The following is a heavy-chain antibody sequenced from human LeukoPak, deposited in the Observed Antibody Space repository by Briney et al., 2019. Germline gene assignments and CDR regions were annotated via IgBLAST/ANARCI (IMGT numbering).Heavy chain of an antibody. CDR1: GFTFRSYN. Sequence: GGSLRLSCAASGFTFRSYNMNWVRQAPGKGLEWVSYITGGSTTIYYADSVKGRFTISRDNAKNSLYLQMNSLRAEDTAVYYCARDYSTVTTFFDYWGQGTLVTVS. CDR3: ARDYSTVTTFFDY. J-gene: IGHJ4*02. D-gene: IGHD4-17*01. CDR2: ITGGSTTI. V-gene: IGHV3-48*01.